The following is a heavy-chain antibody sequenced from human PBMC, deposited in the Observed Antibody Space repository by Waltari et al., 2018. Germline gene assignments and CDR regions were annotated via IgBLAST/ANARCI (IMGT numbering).Heavy chain of an antibody. Sequence: QVQLQQWGAGLLKPSETLSLTCAVYGGSFSGYYWSWIRQPPGKGLEWIGEINHSGSTNYNPSLKSRVTISVDTSKNQFSLKLGSVTAADTAVYYCARGGLAAARNWFDPWGQGTLVTVSS. CDR3: ARGGLAAARNWFDP. V-gene: IGHV4-34*01. D-gene: IGHD6-13*01. J-gene: IGHJ5*02. CDR1: GGSFSGYY. CDR2: INHSGST.